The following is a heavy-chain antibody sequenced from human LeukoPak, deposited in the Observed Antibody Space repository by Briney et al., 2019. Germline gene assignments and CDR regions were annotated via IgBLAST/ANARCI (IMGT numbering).Heavy chain of an antibody. J-gene: IGHJ4*02. CDR2: IYTSGST. Sequence: SQTLSLTCTVSGDSISRGRYYWSWIRQPAGKGLEWIGRIYTSGSTNYNPSLKSRVTMSVDTSKNQFSLKLSSVTAADTAVYYCARELGIAVAGTFDYWGQGTLVTVSS. CDR3: ARELGIAVAGTFDY. D-gene: IGHD6-19*01. CDR1: GDSISRGRYY. V-gene: IGHV4-61*02.